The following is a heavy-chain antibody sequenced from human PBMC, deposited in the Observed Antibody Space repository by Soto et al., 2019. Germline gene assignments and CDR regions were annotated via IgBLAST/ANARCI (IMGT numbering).Heavy chain of an antibody. D-gene: IGHD3-22*01. CDR3: AKDFQHYYDSSGLPSRTFDY. CDR1: GFTFSSYG. Sequence: GGSLRLSCAASGFTFSSYGMHWVRQAPGKGLEWVAVLSYDGSNKYYADSVKGRFTISRDNSKNTLYLQMNSLRAEDTAVYYCAKDFQHYYDSSGLPSRTFDYWGQGTLVTVSS. CDR2: LSYDGSNK. J-gene: IGHJ4*02. V-gene: IGHV3-30*18.